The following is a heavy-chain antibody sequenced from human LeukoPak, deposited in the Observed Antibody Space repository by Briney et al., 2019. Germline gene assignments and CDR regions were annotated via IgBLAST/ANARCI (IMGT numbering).Heavy chain of an antibody. Sequence: SETLSLTCAVYGGSFSGYYLSWIRQPPGKGLEWIGEINHSGSTNYNPSLKSRVTISVDTSKNQFSLKLSSVTAADTAVYYCARARYSGSRRYDFDYWGQGTLVTVSS. J-gene: IGHJ4*02. CDR3: ARARYSGSRRYDFDY. CDR2: INHSGST. CDR1: GGSFSGYY. V-gene: IGHV4-34*01. D-gene: IGHD1-26*01.